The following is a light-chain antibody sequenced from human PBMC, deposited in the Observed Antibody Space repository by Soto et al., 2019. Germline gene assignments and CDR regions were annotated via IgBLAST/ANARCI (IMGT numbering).Light chain of an antibody. Sequence: QSALTQPASVSGSPGQSITIFCTGTSSDVGGYKYVSWYQQHPGKAPKLMIYEVSNRPSGVSHRFSGSKSGNTASLTISGLQAEDEADYYCSSYTSSSTAVFGGGTQLTVL. CDR3: SSYTSSSTAV. CDR2: EVS. CDR1: SSDVGGYKY. V-gene: IGLV2-14*01. J-gene: IGLJ7*01.